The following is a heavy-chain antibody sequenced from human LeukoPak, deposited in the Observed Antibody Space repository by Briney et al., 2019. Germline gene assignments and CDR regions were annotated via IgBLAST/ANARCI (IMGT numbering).Heavy chain of an antibody. CDR3: ARGGSYPGC. V-gene: IGHV3-7*03. CDR2: ITQDGSEE. CDR1: GFTFSNYW. D-gene: IGHD1-26*01. J-gene: IGHJ4*02. Sequence: GGSLRLSCAASGFTFSNYWMSWVRQAPGKGLEWVAKITQDGSEEYYVDSVKGRFTISRDNVKNPLFLQMNSLRVEDTAIYYCARGGSYPGCWGQGTLVTVSS.